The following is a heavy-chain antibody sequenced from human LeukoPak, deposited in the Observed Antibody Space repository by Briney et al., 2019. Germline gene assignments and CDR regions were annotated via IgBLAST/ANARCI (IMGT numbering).Heavy chain of an antibody. V-gene: IGHV4-59*08. J-gene: IGHJ4*02. Sequence: SETLSLTCTVSGGSISSYSWNWIRQPPGKGLEWIGRIYSGGSTNYNPSLKSRVTISFDTSKNQFSLNLSSVTAADTAVYYCARQSLYPLPDYWGPGTLVTVSS. CDR3: ARQSLYPLPDY. CDR2: IYSGGST. CDR1: GGSISSYS. D-gene: IGHD3-16*01.